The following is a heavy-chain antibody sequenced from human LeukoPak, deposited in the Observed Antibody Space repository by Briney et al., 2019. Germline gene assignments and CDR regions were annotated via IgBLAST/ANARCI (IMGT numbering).Heavy chain of an antibody. V-gene: IGHV1-18*01. CDR3: ARDDVLGYRGGNFDY. CDR1: GYTFTSYG. CDR2: ISAYNGNT. D-gene: IGHD1-26*01. Sequence: ASVKVSCKASGYTFTSYGISWVRQAPGQGLEWMGWISAYNGNTNYAQKLQGRVTMTTDTSTSTAYMELRSLRSDDTAVYYCARDDVLGYRGGNFDYWGEGTLVSVSS. J-gene: IGHJ4*02.